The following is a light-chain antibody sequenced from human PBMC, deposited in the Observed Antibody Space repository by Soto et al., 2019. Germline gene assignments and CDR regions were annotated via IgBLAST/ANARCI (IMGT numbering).Light chain of an antibody. CDR1: QRISSW. Sequence: DIQMTQSPSTLSASVGDRVTITCRASQRISSWLAWYQQKPGKAPKLLIYRASSLETGVPSRFSGSGSGTEFTLTISCLQPDDFATYYCQQYDTYWTFGQGTKVESK. V-gene: IGKV1-5*03. CDR2: RAS. CDR3: QQYDTYWT. J-gene: IGKJ1*01.